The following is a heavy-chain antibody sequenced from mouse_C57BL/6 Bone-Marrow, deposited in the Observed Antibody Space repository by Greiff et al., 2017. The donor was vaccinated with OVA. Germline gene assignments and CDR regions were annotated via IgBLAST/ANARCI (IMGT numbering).Heavy chain of an antibody. D-gene: IGHD1-1*01. V-gene: IGHV5-17*01. J-gene: IGHJ3*01. CDR1: GFTFSDYG. Sequence: EVQVVESGGGLVKPGGSLKLSCAASGFTFSDYGMHWVRQAPEKGLEWVAYISSGSSTIYYADTVKGRFTISRDNAKNTLFLQMTSLRSEDTAMYYCAKYGSSTWFAYWGQGTLVTVSA. CDR2: ISSGSSTI. CDR3: AKYGSSTWFAY.